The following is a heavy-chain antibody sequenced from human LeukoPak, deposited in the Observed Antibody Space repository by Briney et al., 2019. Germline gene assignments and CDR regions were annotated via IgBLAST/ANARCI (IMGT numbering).Heavy chain of an antibody. V-gene: IGHV1-2*02. Sequence: ASVKVSCKASGYTFTGYYMHWVRQAPGQGLEWMGWINPNSGGTNYAQKFQGRVTMTRDTSISTAYMELSRLRSDDTAVYYCARDTGIAVAGDDYWGQGTLVTVSS. CDR2: INPNSGGT. CDR1: GYTFTGYY. J-gene: IGHJ4*02. D-gene: IGHD6-19*01. CDR3: ARDTGIAVAGDDY.